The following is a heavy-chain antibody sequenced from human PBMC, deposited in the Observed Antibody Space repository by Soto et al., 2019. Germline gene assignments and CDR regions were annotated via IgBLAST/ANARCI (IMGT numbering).Heavy chain of an antibody. J-gene: IGHJ5*02. CDR3: AREQYYYDSSGFPATRYNWFDP. Sequence: SSETLSLTCTVSGGSISSGGYYWSWIRHHPGKGLEWIGYIYYSGSTYYNPSLKSRVTISVDTSKNQFSLKLSSVTAADTAVYYCAREQYYYDSSGFPATRYNWFDPWGQGTLVTVSS. V-gene: IGHV4-31*03. CDR1: GGSISSGGYY. D-gene: IGHD3-22*01. CDR2: IYYSGST.